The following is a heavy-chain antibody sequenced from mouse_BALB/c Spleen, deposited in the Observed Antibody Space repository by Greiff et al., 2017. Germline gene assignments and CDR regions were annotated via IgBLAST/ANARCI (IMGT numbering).Heavy chain of an antibody. CDR3: ARGGYYGSSYCWYFDV. J-gene: IGHJ1*01. V-gene: IGHV1-63*02. CDR1: GYTFTNYW. Sequence: QVQLKQSGAELVRPGTSVEISCKASGYTFTNYWLGWVKQRPGHGLEWIGDIYPGGGYTNYNEKFKGKATLTADTSSSTAYMQLSSLTSEDSAVYFCARGGYYGSSYCWYFDVWGAGTTVTVSS. D-gene: IGHD1-1*01. CDR2: IYPGGGYT.